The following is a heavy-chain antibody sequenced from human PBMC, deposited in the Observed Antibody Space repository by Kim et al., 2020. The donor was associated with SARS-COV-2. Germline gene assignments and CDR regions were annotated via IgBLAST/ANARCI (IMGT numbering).Heavy chain of an antibody. V-gene: IGHV3-11*05. CDR2: ISSSSSYT. J-gene: IGHJ6*02. CDR3: ARGDGHSLLYYYYGMDV. D-gene: IGHD2-15*01. CDR1: GFTFSDYY. Sequence: GGSLRLSCAASGFTFSDYYMSWIRQAPGKGLEWVSYISSSSSYTNYADSVKGRFTISRDNAKNSLYLQMNSLRAEDTAVYYCARGDGHSLLYYYYGMDVWGQGTTVTVSS.